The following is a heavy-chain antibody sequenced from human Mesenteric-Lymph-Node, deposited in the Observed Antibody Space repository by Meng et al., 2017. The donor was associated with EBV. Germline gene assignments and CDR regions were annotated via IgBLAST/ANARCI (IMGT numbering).Heavy chain of an antibody. CDR2: IIPLFGPP. D-gene: IGHD5-24*01. J-gene: IGHJ4*02. CDR1: GDTFSTYA. V-gene: IGHV1-69*01. CDR3: ARDRDAYNYYFDY. Sequence: QVQLVESGAEVKKPGFSVKVSCKTSGDTFSTYAITWVRQAPGQGPEWMGGIIPLFGPPNYAQKFQGRVTIIADESTNTAYMELSSLRSEDTAVYYCARDRDAYNYYFDYWGQGTLVTVSS.